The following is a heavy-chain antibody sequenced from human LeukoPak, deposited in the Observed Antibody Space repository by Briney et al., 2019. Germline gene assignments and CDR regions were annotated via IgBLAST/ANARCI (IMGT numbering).Heavy chain of an antibody. V-gene: IGHV3-72*01. J-gene: IGHJ4*02. Sequence: GGSLRLSCAASGFTFSGYGMDWVRQAPGKGLEWVGRIRKKANSYTTEYAASVRGRFTISRDDSKNSLYLQMSSLEAEDTAVYYCASFPGYWGLGTLVTVSS. CDR2: IRKKANSYTT. CDR1: GFTFSGYG. CDR3: ASFPGY.